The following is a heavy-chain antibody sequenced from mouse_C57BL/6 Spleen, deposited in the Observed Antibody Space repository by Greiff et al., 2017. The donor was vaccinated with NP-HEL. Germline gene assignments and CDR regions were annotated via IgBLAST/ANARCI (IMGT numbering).Heavy chain of an antibody. J-gene: IGHJ2*01. V-gene: IGHV5-4*01. Sequence: EVQLVESGGGLVKPGGSLKLSCAASGFTFSSYAMSWVRQTPEKRLEWVATISDGGSYTYYPDNVKGRFTISRDNAKNNLYLQMSHLKSEDTAMYYCARDTTVVATGDYFDYWGQGTTLTVSS. CDR1: GFTFSSYA. D-gene: IGHD1-1*01. CDR2: ISDGGSYT. CDR3: ARDTTVVATGDYFDY.